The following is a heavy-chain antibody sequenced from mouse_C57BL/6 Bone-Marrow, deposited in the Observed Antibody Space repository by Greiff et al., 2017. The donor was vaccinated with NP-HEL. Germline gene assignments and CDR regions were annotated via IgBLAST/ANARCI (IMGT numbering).Heavy chain of an antibody. CDR2: IDPSDSYT. CDR3: ARDYYGSSFPGYAMDY. Sequence: VQLQQPGAELVMPGASVKLSCKASGYTFTSYWMHWVKQRPGQGLEWIGEIDPSDSYTNYNQKFKGKSTLTVDKSSSTAYMQLSSLTSEDSAVYYCARDYYGSSFPGYAMDYWGQGTSVTVSS. D-gene: IGHD1-1*01. V-gene: IGHV1-69*01. CDR1: GYTFTSYW. J-gene: IGHJ4*01.